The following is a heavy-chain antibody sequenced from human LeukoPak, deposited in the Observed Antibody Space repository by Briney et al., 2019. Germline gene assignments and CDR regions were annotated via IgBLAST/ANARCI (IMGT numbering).Heavy chain of an antibody. CDR1: GFTFSSYS. V-gene: IGHV3-21*01. CDR3: ARSEDIVVVPAAGFDP. Sequence: GGSLRLSCEASGFTFSSYSMNWVRQAPGKGLEWVSSISSSSSYIYYADSVKGRFTISRDNAKNSLYLQMNSLRAEDTAVYYCARSEDIVVVPAAGFDPWGQGTLVTVSS. J-gene: IGHJ5*02. D-gene: IGHD2-2*01. CDR2: ISSSSSYI.